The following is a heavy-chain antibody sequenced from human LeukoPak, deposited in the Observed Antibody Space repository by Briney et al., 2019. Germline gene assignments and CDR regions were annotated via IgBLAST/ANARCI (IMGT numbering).Heavy chain of an antibody. CDR1: GYTLTGLS. CDR2: FDHEDGEK. CDR3: ATDRVRGVINFTDY. Sequence: GASVKGSCKVSGYTLTGLSMHWVRQAPGQGLEWMGGFDHEDGEKIYAQKFQGRVTMTEDTSTDTAYMELRSLRSEDTAVYYCATDRVRGVINFTDYWGQGTLVTVSS. J-gene: IGHJ4*02. V-gene: IGHV1-24*01. D-gene: IGHD3-10*01.